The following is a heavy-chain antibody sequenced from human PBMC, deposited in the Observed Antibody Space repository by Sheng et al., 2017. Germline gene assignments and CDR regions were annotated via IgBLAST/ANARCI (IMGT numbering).Heavy chain of an antibody. Sequence: QVRLVESGGGVVQPGGSLRLSCIPSGFTFSNYGIDWVRQAPGKGLEWVAVIWYDGSNKYYADSVKGRFTISRDNSKNTLYLQMNSLRVEDTAVYYCARLGSGWSFDYWGKGTLVTVSS. V-gene: IGHV3-33*01. CDR2: IWYDGSNK. CDR1: GFTFSNYG. CDR3: ARLGSGWSFDY. J-gene: IGHJ4*02. D-gene: IGHD6-19*01.